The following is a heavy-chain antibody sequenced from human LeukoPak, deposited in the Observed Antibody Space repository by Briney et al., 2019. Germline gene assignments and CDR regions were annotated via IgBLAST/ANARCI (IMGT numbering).Heavy chain of an antibody. Sequence: SETLSLTCAVYGGSFSGYYWSWIRQPPGKGLEWIGEINHSGSTNYNPSLKSRVTISVDTSKNQFSLKLSSVTAADTAVYYCARSRGDIVVVPAAILYWGQGTLVTVSS. CDR3: ARSRGDIVVVPAAILY. D-gene: IGHD2-2*02. J-gene: IGHJ4*02. V-gene: IGHV4-34*01. CDR1: GGSFSGYY. CDR2: INHSGST.